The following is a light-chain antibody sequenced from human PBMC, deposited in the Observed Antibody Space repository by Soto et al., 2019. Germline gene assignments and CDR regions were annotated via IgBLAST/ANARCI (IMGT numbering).Light chain of an antibody. Sequence: QSALTQPASVSGSPGQSITISCTGTNSDVGSYIYVSWYQHHPGKVPKLLIYEVTNRPSGVSSRFSGSKSGNTASLTISGLQAEDEADYYCSSYAGSNNVVFGGGTKLTVL. CDR2: EVT. CDR3: SSYAGSNNVV. V-gene: IGLV2-14*01. CDR1: NSDVGSYIY. J-gene: IGLJ2*01.